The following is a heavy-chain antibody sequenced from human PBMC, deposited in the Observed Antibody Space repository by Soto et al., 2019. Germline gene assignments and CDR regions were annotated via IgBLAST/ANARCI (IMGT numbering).Heavy chain of an antibody. J-gene: IGHJ4*02. Sequence: QINLKESGPTLVKPTQPLTLTCSFSGFSLTTAGVGVGWVRQSPGEALEWLALIYWDDDERYSPSLKTRLTITKDTSKNQVVLKMTNMAPVDTATYYCAHSRNLITEDAQVGDFDYWCQGTLVTVSS. D-gene: IGHD3-10*01. CDR3: AHSRNLITEDAQVGDFDY. CDR2: IYWDDDE. CDR1: GFSLTTAGVG. V-gene: IGHV2-5*02.